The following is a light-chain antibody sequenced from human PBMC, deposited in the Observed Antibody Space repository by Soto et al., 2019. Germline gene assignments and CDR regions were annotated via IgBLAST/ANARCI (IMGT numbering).Light chain of an antibody. CDR3: QQRSNWPLT. J-gene: IGKJ4*01. CDR2: DAS. Sequence: DILLTQSPPTLSLSPGERATLSCRASPSVSSYLAWYQQKHGQAPRLLIYDASNRANGIPARFSGSGSGTYFTLTISSLEPEDFAVYYCQQRSNWPLTFGGGTKVEIK. V-gene: IGKV3-11*01. CDR1: PSVSSY.